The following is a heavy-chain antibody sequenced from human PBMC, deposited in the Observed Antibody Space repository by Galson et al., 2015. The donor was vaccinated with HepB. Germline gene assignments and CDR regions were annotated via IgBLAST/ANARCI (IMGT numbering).Heavy chain of an antibody. D-gene: IGHD5/OR15-5a*01. CDR2: IYPGDSDT. CDR3: ARCRSPLLVSTKPVRGTTGGCYFDY. CDR1: GYSFTSYW. V-gene: IGHV5-51*03. J-gene: IGHJ4*02. Sequence: QSGAEVKKPGESLKISCKGSGYSFTSYWIGWVRQMPGKGLEWMGIIYPGDSDTRYSPSFQGQVTISADKSISTAYLQWSSLKASDTAMYYCARCRSPLLVSTKPVRGTTGGCYFDYWGQGTLVTVSS.